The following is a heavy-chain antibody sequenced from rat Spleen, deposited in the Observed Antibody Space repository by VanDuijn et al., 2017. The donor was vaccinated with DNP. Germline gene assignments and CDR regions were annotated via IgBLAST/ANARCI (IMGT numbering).Heavy chain of an antibody. CDR1: GFSLTSYG. V-gene: IGHV2S12*01. D-gene: IGHD1-12*01. J-gene: IGHJ2*01. CDR3: ARSDYSDDGLYYGYFDY. Sequence: QVQLKESGPGLVQPSQTLSLTCTVSGFSLTSYGVSWVRQPPGKGLEWIAAISSGGSTYYNSALKSRLSISRDTSKSQVFLRMNSLQTEDTAKCFCARSDYSDDGLYYGYFDYWGQGVMVTVSS. CDR2: ISSGGST.